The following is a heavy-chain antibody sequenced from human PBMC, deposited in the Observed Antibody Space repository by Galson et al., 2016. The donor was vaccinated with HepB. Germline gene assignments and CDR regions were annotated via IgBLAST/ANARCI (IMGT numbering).Heavy chain of an antibody. CDR3: ARRDLVTEYYFDH. CDR1: GGSISSSNNY. D-gene: IGHD3-10*01. CDR2: FYYSGIT. V-gene: IGHV4-39*01. Sequence: SETLSLTCTVSGGSISSSNNYWGWIRQPPGKGLEWIVSFYYSGITYYNPSLKSRVTISVDTSKTQFSLKLSSVTAANTAVYYCARRDLVTEYYFDHWGQGTLVTVSS. J-gene: IGHJ4*02.